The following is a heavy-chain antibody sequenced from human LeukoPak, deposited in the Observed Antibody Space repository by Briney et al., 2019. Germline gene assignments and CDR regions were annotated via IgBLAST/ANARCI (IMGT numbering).Heavy chain of an antibody. CDR3: ATDYAGNSVPDY. Sequence: ASVKVSCKASGYTFTGYYMHWVRQAPGQGLEWMGWINPDSGGTNYAQKFQGRVTMTRDASISTAYMELSWLRSDDTALYYCATDYAGNSVPDYWGQGTLVTVSS. CDR1: GYTFTGYY. D-gene: IGHD4-23*01. CDR2: INPDSGGT. V-gene: IGHV1-2*02. J-gene: IGHJ4*02.